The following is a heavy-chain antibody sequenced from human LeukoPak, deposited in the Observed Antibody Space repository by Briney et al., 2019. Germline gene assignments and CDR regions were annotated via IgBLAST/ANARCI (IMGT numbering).Heavy chain of an antibody. CDR3: AELGITMIGGV. V-gene: IGHV3-74*01. CDR2: MNTDGSRT. Sequence: GGSLRLSCAASRFTFSNYWMHWVRQAPGKGLVWVSSMNTDGSRTNYADSVKGRFTISRDNAKNSLYLQMNSLRAEDTAVYYCAELGITMIGGVWGKGTTVTISS. CDR1: RFTFSNYW. J-gene: IGHJ6*04. D-gene: IGHD3-10*02.